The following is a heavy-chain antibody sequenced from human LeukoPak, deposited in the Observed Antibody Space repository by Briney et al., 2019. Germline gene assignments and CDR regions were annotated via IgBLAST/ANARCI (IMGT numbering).Heavy chain of an antibody. V-gene: IGHV3-7*01. J-gene: IGHJ3*01. CDR1: GFTFRTYW. D-gene: IGHD1-26*01. Sequence: GGSQRLSCAASGFTFRTYWMSWIRQPPGKEPGWVAYINQDGSEEYYLQSVRRRFTVSRDNAQNVVYLQMTNLRADDTAVYYCARWKMELERNALDFWGQGTVVTVSS. CDR2: INQDGSEE. CDR3: ARWKMELERNALDF.